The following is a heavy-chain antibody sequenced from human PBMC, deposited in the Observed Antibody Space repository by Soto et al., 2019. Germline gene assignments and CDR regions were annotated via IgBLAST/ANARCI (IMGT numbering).Heavy chain of an antibody. Sequence: GASVKVSCKVSGYTLTELSMHWVRQAPGKGLEWMGCFDPDDGETIYSQKFQGRVTITKDTSTSTAYMELSSLRSEDTAVYYCALGNGPNYFDYWGQGTLVTVSS. CDR1: GYTLTELS. V-gene: IGHV1-24*01. CDR2: FDPDDGET. J-gene: IGHJ4*02. D-gene: IGHD4-4*01. CDR3: ALGNGPNYFDY.